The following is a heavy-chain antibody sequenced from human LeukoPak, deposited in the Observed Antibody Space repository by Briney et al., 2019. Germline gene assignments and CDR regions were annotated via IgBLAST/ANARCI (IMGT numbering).Heavy chain of an antibody. D-gene: IGHD3-10*01. V-gene: IGHV3-30*03. CDR3: ARVWITMVPNDAFDI. CDR2: ISYDGSNK. Sequence: PGGSLRPSCAAPGFTFSSYSMGWVRKAPGKGLEWVAVISYDGSNKYYADSVKGRFTISRDNSKNTLYLQMNSLRAEDTAVYYCARVWITMVPNDAFDIWGQGTMVTVSS. J-gene: IGHJ3*02. CDR1: GFTFSSYS.